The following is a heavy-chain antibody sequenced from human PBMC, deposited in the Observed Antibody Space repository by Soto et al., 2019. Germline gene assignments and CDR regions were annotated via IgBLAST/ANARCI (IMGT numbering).Heavy chain of an antibody. CDR3: ARAVSTTAVNWFGP. Sequence: QVQLVESGGGVVQPGRSLRLSCAASGFTFWNYGMHWVRQAPGKGPEWVATIWNNGNRKYYADSVTGRFTISRDNSRNTLYLEMNSLRGEDTAVYYCARAVSTTAVNWFGPWGQGTQVTVSS. V-gene: IGHV3-33*01. J-gene: IGHJ5*02. CDR2: IWNNGNRK. CDR1: GFTFWNYG. D-gene: IGHD2-2*01.